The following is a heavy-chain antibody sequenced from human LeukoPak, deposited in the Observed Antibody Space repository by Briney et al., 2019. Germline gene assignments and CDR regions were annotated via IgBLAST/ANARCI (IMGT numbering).Heavy chain of an antibody. J-gene: IGHJ4*02. CDR3: ARGPHYHHSTGHFSY. V-gene: IGHV3-33*01. CDR1: GFTFSTYC. CDR2: IWYDGSNK. D-gene: IGHD3-22*01. Sequence: PGRSLRLSCAASGFTFSTYCMDWVRQAPGKGLEWVAVIWYDGSNKYYADSVRGRFTVSRDNSKNTLYLQMSSLRAEDTAVYYCARGPHYHHSTGHFSYWGQGTLVTVSS.